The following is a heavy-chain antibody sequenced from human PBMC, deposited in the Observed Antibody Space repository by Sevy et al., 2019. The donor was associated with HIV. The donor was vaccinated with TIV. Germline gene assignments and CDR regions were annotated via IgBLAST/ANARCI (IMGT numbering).Heavy chain of an antibody. CDR2: FDPEDGET. Sequence: SVKVSCKVSGYSLTELSMHWVRQAPGKGLEWMGGFDPEDGETIYAQKFQGRVTMTEDTSTDTAYMELSSLRSEDTAVYYCATHRAAVAGAGFDYWGQGTLVTVSS. CDR3: ATHRAAVAGAGFDY. CDR1: GYSLTELS. V-gene: IGHV1-24*01. D-gene: IGHD6-19*01. J-gene: IGHJ4*02.